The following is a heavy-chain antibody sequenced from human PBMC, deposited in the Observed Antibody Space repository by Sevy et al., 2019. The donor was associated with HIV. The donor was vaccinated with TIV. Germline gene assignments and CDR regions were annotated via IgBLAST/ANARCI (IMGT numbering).Heavy chain of an antibody. D-gene: IGHD3-22*01. V-gene: IGHV3-30-3*01. J-gene: IGHJ4*02. CDR1: GFTFSTYA. Sequence: GGSLRLSCAASGFTFSTYAMHWVRQAPGKGLEWVAVISYDGSNTYYADSVKGRFTIPRDSSKNTLYLQMNSLRAEDTAVYFCVRDGGYDSRGYDLSNYWGQGTLVTVSS. CDR3: VRDGGYDSRGYDLSNY. CDR2: ISYDGSNT.